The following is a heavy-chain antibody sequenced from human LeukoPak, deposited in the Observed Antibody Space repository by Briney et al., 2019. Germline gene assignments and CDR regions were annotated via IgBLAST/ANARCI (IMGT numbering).Heavy chain of an antibody. CDR2: ISWNSGSI. Sequence: GGSLRLSCAASGLTFDDYAMHWVRQAPGKGLEWVSGISWNSGSIGYADSVKGRFTISRDNAKNSLYLQMNSLRAEDTALYYCAKDSGSYYEYFQHWGQGTLVTVSS. V-gene: IGHV3-9*01. CDR3: AKDSGSYYEYFQH. J-gene: IGHJ1*01. CDR1: GLTFDDYA. D-gene: IGHD1-26*01.